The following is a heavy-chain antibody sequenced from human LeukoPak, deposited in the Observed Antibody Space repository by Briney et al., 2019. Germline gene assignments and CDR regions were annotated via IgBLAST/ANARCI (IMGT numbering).Heavy chain of an antibody. V-gene: IGHV3-7*03. CDR2: VKQDGSQK. CDR3: ARDAHYAFDM. J-gene: IGHJ3*02. Sequence: GGSLRLSCAASGFTFSDYYMSWIRQAPGKGLEWVANVKQDGSQKYYVDSVRGRFTISRDNAKNSLYLQMNSLRAEDTAVYYCARDAHYAFDMWGQGTMVTVSS. CDR1: GFTFSDYY.